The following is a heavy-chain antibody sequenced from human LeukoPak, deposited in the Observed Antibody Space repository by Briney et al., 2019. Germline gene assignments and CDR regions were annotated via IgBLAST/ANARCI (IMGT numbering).Heavy chain of an antibody. CDR3: AKAAGAAAVSRKNWFDP. CDR2: ISGSGGST. J-gene: IGHJ5*02. V-gene: IGHV3-23*01. D-gene: IGHD6-13*01. CDR1: GFTFSSYA. Sequence: GGSLRLSCAASGFTFSSYAMSWVRQAPGKGLEWVSAISGSGGSTYYADSVKGRFTISRDNSKNTLYLQMNSLRAEDTAVYYCAKAAGAAAVSRKNWFDPWGQGTLVTVSS.